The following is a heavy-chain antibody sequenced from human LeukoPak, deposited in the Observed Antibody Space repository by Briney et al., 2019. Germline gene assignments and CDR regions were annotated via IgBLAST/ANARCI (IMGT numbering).Heavy chain of an antibody. CDR3: AKEGPYLRGGGPPRYFQH. CDR1: GFTFSSYG. Sequence: PGGSLRLSCAASGFTFSSYGMHWVRQAPGKGLEWVAVISYDGSYKYYADSVKGRFTISRDNSKNTLYLQMNSLRAEDTAVYYCAKEGPYLRGGGPPRYFQHWGQGTLVTVSS. CDR2: ISYDGSYK. J-gene: IGHJ1*01. V-gene: IGHV3-30*18. D-gene: IGHD2/OR15-2a*01.